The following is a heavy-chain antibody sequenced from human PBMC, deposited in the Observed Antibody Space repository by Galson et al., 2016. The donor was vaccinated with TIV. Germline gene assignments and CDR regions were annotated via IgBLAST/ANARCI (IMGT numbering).Heavy chain of an antibody. CDR2: INAGNGNT. V-gene: IGHV1-3*01. CDR1: GYTFSIYA. J-gene: IGHJ4*02. D-gene: IGHD2-21*02. CDR3: ARPPYCGGDCYKYDY. Sequence: SVKVSCKASGYTFSIYAMHWVRQAPGRSLKWMGWINAGNGNTKYSQKFQGRVTITRDTSASTAYMELSSLRSEDTAVYYCARPPYCGGDCYKYDYWGQGTLVTVSS.